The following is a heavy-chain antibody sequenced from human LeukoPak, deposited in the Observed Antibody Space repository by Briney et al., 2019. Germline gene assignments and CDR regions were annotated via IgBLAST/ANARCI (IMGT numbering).Heavy chain of an antibody. CDR3: ARDLVYYDSSGYPDY. D-gene: IGHD3-22*01. CDR1: GYTFTVYY. J-gene: IGHJ4*02. V-gene: IGHV1-2*02. CDR2: INPNSGGT. Sequence: ASVTVSFKASGYTFTVYYMHWVRQAPGQGLEWMGWINPNSGGTNYAQKFQGRVTMTRDTSISTAYMELSRLRSDDTAVYYCARDLVYYDSSGYPDYWGQGTLVTVSS.